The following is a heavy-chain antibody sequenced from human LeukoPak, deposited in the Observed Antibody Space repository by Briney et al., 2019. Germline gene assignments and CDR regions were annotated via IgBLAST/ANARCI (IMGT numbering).Heavy chain of an antibody. CDR3: ARASPDYGDHLFDY. Sequence: KPSETLSLTCTVSGGSISSSSYYWGWIRQPPGKGLEWIGSIYYSGSTYYNPSLKSRVTISVDTSKNQFSLKLSSVTAADTAVYYCARASPDYGDHLFDYWGQGTLVTVSS. J-gene: IGHJ4*02. CDR2: IYYSGST. CDR1: GGSISSSSYY. V-gene: IGHV4-39*07. D-gene: IGHD4-17*01.